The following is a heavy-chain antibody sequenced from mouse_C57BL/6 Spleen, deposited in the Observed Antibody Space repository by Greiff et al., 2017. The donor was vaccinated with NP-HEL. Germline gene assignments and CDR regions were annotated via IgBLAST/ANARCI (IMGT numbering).Heavy chain of an antibody. J-gene: IGHJ2*01. D-gene: IGHD1-1*01. Sequence: QVQLKQPGAELVKPGASVKMSCKASGYTFTSYWITWVKQRPGQGLEWIGDIYPGSGSTNYNEKFKSKATLTVDTSSSTAYMQLSSLTSEDSAVYYCARDHYYGSSYVYWGQGTTLTVSS. CDR2: IYPGSGST. CDR3: ARDHYYGSSYVY. V-gene: IGHV1-55*01. CDR1: GYTFTSYW.